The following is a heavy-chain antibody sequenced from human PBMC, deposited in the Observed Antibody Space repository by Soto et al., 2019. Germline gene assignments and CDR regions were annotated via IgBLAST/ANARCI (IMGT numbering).Heavy chain of an antibody. CDR1: GGTFSSYT. V-gene: IGHV1-69*04. D-gene: IGHD2-2*01. J-gene: IGHJ6*02. Sequence: GASVKVSCKASGGTFSSYTISWVRQAPGQGLEWMGRIIPILGIANYAQKFQGRVTITADESTSTAYMELSSLRSEDTAVYYCARDSATPVRYYYYYGMDVWGQGTTVTVSS. CDR2: IIPILGIA. CDR3: ARDSATPVRYYYYYGMDV.